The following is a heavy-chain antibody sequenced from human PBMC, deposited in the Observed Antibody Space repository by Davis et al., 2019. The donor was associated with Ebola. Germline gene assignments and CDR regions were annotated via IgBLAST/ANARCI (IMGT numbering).Heavy chain of an antibody. CDR1: GYTFTSHD. Sequence: ASVKVSCKASGYTFTSHDINWVRQATGQGLEWVGWMNPNSGNTGYAQKFQGRVTMTRNTSISTAYMEVSSLRSEDTAVYYCARRLGVSKDTRHDHWGQGTLVTVSS. V-gene: IGHV1-8*01. J-gene: IGHJ4*02. CDR3: ARRLGVSKDTRHDH. D-gene: IGHD2-15*01. CDR2: MNPNSGNT.